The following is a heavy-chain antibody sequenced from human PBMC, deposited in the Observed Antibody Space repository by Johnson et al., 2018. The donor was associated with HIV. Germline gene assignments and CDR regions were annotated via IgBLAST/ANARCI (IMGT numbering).Heavy chain of an antibody. CDR3: ARDGGFVGAFDI. D-gene: IGHD3-16*01. CDR1: GFTFSSYG. Sequence: LLVESGGGVVQPGGSLRLSCAASGFTFSSYGMHWVRQAPGKGLEWVAFIRYDGSNKYYADSVKGRFTISRDNSKNTLYLQMNSLRAGETAVYYCARDGGFVGAFDIWGQGTMVIVSS. V-gene: IGHV3-30*02. J-gene: IGHJ3*02. CDR2: IRYDGSNK.